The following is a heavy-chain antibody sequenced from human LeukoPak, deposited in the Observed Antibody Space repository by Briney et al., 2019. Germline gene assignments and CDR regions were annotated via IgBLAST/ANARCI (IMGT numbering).Heavy chain of an antibody. CDR1: GFTFSSYA. D-gene: IGHD3-22*01. Sequence: TGGSLRLSGAASGFTFSSYAMSLVRQAPGKGLEWVSAISGSGGSTYYADSVKGRFTISRDNSKNTLYLQMNSLRAEDTAVYYCAKDGYDSSGYYTTPFDYWGQGTLVTVSS. J-gene: IGHJ4*02. CDR2: ISGSGGST. CDR3: AKDGYDSSGYYTTPFDY. V-gene: IGHV3-23*01.